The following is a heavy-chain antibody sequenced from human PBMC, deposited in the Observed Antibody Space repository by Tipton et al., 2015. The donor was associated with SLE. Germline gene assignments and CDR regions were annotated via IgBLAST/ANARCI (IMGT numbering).Heavy chain of an antibody. CDR1: GGSFSDYY. D-gene: IGHD3-10*01. CDR2: INLSGST. V-gene: IGHV4-34*01. J-gene: IGHJ3*01. CDR3: ANGGYGSGIRW. Sequence: TLSLTCAVYGGSFSDYYWSWIRQPPGKGLEWIGEINLSGSTNSNPSLKSRVTISVDTSKNQFSLKLSSVTAADTAVYYCANGGYGSGIRWWGQGTMVTVSS.